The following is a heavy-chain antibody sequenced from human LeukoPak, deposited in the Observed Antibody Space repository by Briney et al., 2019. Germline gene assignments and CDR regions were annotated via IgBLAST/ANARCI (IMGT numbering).Heavy chain of an antibody. D-gene: IGHD3-9*01. CDR3: ARESDLSHYDRTDY. CDR2: IYSSGTT. CDR1: GDSISSGNYY. V-gene: IGHV4-61*02. Sequence: SQTLSLTCAVSGDSISSGNYYWSWIRQPAGKGLEWIGRIYSSGTTTYNPSLKCRVSISADTSKNQYSLKLTSVTVADTAVYFCARESDLSHYDRTDYWGRGTLVTVSS. J-gene: IGHJ4*02.